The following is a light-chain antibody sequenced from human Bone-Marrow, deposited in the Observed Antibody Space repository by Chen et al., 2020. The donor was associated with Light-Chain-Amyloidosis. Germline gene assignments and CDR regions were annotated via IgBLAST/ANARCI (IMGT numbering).Light chain of an antibody. J-gene: IGKJ1*01. CDR2: DAS. CDR1: QSVSSY. Sequence: IVLTQSPATLSLSPGERATLSCRASQSVSSYLAWYQQKPGQAPRLLIYDASNRATGIPARFSGRGSETDFTLTISSLEPEDFAVYYCQQRSNWPPWTFGQGTKVEIK. V-gene: IGKV3-11*01. CDR3: QQRSNWPPWT.